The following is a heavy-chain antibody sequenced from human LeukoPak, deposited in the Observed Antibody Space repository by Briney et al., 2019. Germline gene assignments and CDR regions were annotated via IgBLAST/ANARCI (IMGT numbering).Heavy chain of an antibody. J-gene: IGHJ6*02. V-gene: IGHV4-59*01. CDR2: IYYSGST. Sequence: PSETLSLTCTVSGGSISSYYWSWIRQPPGKGLEWIGYIYYSGSTYYNPSLKRRVTISVDTSKNQFSLKLSSVTAADTAVYYCARDRGYGMDVWGQGTTVTVSS. CDR3: ARDRGYGMDV. CDR1: GGSISSYY.